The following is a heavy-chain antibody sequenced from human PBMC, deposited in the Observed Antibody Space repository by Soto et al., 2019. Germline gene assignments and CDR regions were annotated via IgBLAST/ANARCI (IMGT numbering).Heavy chain of an antibody. J-gene: IGHJ4*02. D-gene: IGHD5-12*01. CDR1: GYTFTNYH. CDR2: INPSDGGT. CDR3: ARVAHQSLDY. V-gene: IGHV1-46*01. Sequence: ASGKVCCKTSGYTFTNYHIHWVRQPPGQGREWFGIINPSDGGTGYAQKFQGRVTMTRDTSTSTVYMDMSSLRSEDTAVYYCARVAHQSLDYWGRGTLVTVS.